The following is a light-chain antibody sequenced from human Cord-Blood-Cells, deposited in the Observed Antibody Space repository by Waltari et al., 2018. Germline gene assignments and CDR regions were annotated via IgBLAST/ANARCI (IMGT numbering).Light chain of an antibody. J-gene: IGKJ4*01. CDR1: QSLLHSNGYNY. V-gene: IGKV2-28*01. CDR2: LGS. Sequence: IVMTQSPLSLPVTPGEPASISCRSSQSLLHSNGYNYSDWYLQKPGQSPQLLIYLGSNRASGVPDRFSGSGSGTDFTLKISRVEAEDVGVYYCMQALQTPLTFGGGTKVEIK. CDR3: MQALQTPLT.